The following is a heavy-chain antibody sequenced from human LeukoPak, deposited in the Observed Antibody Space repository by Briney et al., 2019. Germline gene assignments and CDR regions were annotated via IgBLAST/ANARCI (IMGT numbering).Heavy chain of an antibody. CDR1: GFTFSSYG. CDR2: IRYDGSNK. Sequence: GGSLRLSCAASGFTFSSYGMHWVRQAPGKGLEWVAFIRYDGSNKYYADSVKGRFTISRDNSKNTLYLQMNSLRAEDTAVYYCAKDSYPHELLGVGYLDYWGQGTLVTVSS. D-gene: IGHD1-26*01. CDR3: AKDSYPHELLGVGYLDY. J-gene: IGHJ4*02. V-gene: IGHV3-30*02.